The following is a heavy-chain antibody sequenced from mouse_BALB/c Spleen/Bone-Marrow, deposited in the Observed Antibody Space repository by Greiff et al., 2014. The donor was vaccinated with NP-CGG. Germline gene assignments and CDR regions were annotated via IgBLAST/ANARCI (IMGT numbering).Heavy chain of an antibody. CDR1: GFSLTSYG. V-gene: IGHV2-4-1*01. D-gene: IGHD1-2*01. J-gene: IGHJ4*01. Sequence: QVQLKESGPGLVQPSQSLSITCTVSGFSLTSYGVHWVRQSPGKGLEWLGVIWSGGSTDYNAAFISRLSISKDNSKSQVSFKMNSLQADDTAIYYCARNWGYGYLFYTMDYWGQGTSVTVSS. CDR3: ARNWGYGYLFYTMDY. CDR2: IWSGGST.